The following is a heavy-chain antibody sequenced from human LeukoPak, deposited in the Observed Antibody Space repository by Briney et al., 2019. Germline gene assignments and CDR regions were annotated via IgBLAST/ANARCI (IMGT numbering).Heavy chain of an antibody. CDR3: AREAVGAHRFVY. J-gene: IGHJ4*02. D-gene: IGHD1-26*01. V-gene: IGHV3-11*01. CDR2: ISSSGSTI. CDR1: VFTFSDYS. Sequence: PVGSLRLSCAASVFTFSDYSMNWIRPAPGKGLERVSYISSSGSTIYYADSLKGRFTISRDNAKNSLYLQVNSLRAEETAVYYCAREAVGAHRFVYWGQGILVTVSS.